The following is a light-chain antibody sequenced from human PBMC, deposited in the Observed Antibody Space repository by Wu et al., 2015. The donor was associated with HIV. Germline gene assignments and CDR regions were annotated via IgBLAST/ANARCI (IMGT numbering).Light chain of an antibody. Sequence: EIVMTQSPATLSVSPGEGATLSCRASQSISNNLAWYQQKPGQAPRLLISGASTRATGIPARFRGSGSGTEFTLTISSMQSEDCAVYYCQQYNKWPLLFGQGTKLEI. CDR1: QSISNN. CDR2: GAS. V-gene: IGKV3-15*01. CDR3: QQYNKWPLL. J-gene: IGKJ2*01.